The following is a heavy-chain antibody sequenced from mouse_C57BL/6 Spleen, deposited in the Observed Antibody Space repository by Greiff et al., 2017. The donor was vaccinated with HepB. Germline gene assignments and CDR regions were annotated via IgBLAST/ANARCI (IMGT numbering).Heavy chain of an antibody. V-gene: IGHV5-16*01. J-gene: IGHJ4*01. Sequence: EVKLVESEGGLVQPGSSMKLSCTASGFTFSDYYMAWVRQVPEKGLEWVANINYDGSSTYYLDSLKSRFIISRDNAKNILYLQMSSLKSEDTATYYCARHGYYYGSENAMDYWGQGTSVTVSS. CDR1: GFTFSDYY. D-gene: IGHD1-1*01. CDR2: INYDGSST. CDR3: ARHGYYYGSENAMDY.